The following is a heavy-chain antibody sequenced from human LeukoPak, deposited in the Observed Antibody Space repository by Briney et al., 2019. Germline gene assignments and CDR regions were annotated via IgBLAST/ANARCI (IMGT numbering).Heavy chain of an antibody. Sequence: GASVKVSCKASGYTFTSYDFNWLRQATGQGPEWMGRLNPNNGGTNYAQKFQARVTMTRDTSISTAYMGLSRLRSDDTAVYYCARGRGSSGWSYFDYWGQGTLVTVSS. CDR3: ARGRGSSGWSYFDY. CDR1: GYTFTSYD. V-gene: IGHV1-2*06. CDR2: LNPNNGGT. D-gene: IGHD6-19*01. J-gene: IGHJ4*02.